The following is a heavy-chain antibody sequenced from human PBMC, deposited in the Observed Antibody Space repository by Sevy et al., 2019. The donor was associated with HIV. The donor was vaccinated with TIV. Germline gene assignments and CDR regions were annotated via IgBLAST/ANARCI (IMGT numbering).Heavy chain of an antibody. D-gene: IGHD3-22*01. CDR2: TYDRSKWYN. J-gene: IGHJ3*02. Sequence: SQTLSLTCAISGDSVSSNSAAWNWIRQSPSRGLEWLGRTYDRSKWYNDYAVSVKSRITINPDTSKNQFSLQLNSVTPEDTAVYYCARVYDSSGLSAFDIWGQGTMVTVSS. CDR1: GDSVSSNSAA. V-gene: IGHV6-1*01. CDR3: ARVYDSSGLSAFDI.